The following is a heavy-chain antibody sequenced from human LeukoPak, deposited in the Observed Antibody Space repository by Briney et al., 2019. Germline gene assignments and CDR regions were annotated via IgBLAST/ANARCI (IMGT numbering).Heavy chain of an antibody. CDR3: AKVDILTTHFDY. Sequence: SLRLSCAASGFIFDDYAMHWVRQTPGKGLEWVSGISWNSGNTGYADSVKGRFTISRDNAKNSLYLQMNSLRAEDTALYYCAKVDILTTHFDYWGQGTLVTVSS. CDR2: ISWNSGNT. D-gene: IGHD3-9*01. CDR1: GFIFDDYA. V-gene: IGHV3-9*01. J-gene: IGHJ4*02.